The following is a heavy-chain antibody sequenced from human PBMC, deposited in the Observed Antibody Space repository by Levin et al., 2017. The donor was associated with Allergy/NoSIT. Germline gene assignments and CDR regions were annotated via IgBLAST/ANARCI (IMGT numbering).Heavy chain of an antibody. CDR1: GFTFSSYG. V-gene: IGHV3-33*01. D-gene: IGHD5-18*01. CDR2: IWYDGSNK. J-gene: IGHJ3*02. Sequence: GESLKISCAASGFTFSSYGMHWVRQAPGKGLEWVAVIWYDGSNKYYADSVKGRFTISRDNSKNTLYLQMNSLRAEDTAVYYCAREGWDTAMPNAFDIWGQGTMVTVSS. CDR3: AREGWDTAMPNAFDI.